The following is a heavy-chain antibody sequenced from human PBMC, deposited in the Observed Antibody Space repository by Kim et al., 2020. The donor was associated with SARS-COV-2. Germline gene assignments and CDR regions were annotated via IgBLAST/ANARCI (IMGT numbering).Heavy chain of an antibody. Sequence: GGSTYYADAVKSRFTISRDNSKNTLYLQMNSLRAEDTAVYYCSWYTWFDPWGQGTLVTVSS. CDR3: SWYTWFDP. V-gene: IGHV3-53*01. CDR2: GGST. D-gene: IGHD6-13*01. J-gene: IGHJ5*02.